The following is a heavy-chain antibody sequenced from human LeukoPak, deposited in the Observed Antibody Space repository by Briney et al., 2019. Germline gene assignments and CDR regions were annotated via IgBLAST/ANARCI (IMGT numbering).Heavy chain of an antibody. D-gene: IGHD3-16*02. CDR3: GRAYQPLGGLSFPDQ. J-gene: IGHJ5*02. CDR1: GYTFTSYA. V-gene: IGHV7-4-1*02. CDR2: INPNTGNP. Sequence: ASVKVSCKASGYTFTSYAMNWVRQAPGQGLEWMGWINPNTGNPTYALGFTGRFVFSLDTSVSTTYLQISSLKAEDTAVYYCGRAYQPLGGLSFPDQWGQGTLVTVSS.